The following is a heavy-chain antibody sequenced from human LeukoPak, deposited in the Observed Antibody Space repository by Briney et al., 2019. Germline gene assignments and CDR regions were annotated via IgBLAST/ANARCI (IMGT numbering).Heavy chain of an antibody. D-gene: IGHD4-11*01. CDR2: IIPIFGTA. CDR1: GGTFSSYA. CDR3: ASSRRYSNYDAVYCFDY. J-gene: IGHJ4*02. Sequence: SVKVSCKAPGGTFSSYAISWVRQAPGQGLEWMGGIIPIFGTANYAQKFQGRVTITTDESTSTAYMELSSLRSEDTAVYYCASSRRYSNYDAVYCFDYWGQGTLVTVSS. V-gene: IGHV1-69*05.